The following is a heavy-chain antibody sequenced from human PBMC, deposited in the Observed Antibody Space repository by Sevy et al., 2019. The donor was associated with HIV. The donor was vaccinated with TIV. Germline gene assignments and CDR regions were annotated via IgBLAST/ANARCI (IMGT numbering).Heavy chain of an antibody. CDR2: ISYDGSNK. J-gene: IGHJ4*02. D-gene: IGHD3-22*01. CDR1: GFTFSSYA. V-gene: IGHV3-30-3*01. Sequence: GGSLRLSCAASGFTFSSYAMHWVRQAPGKGLEWVAVISYDGSNKYYADSVKGRFTISRDNSKNTLYLQMNSLRAEDTAVYYCARAGYYDSSGYYYSDYWGQGTLVTVSS. CDR3: ARAGYYDSSGYYYSDY.